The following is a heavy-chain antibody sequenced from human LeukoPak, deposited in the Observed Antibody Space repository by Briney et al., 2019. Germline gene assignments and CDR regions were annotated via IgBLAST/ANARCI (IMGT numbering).Heavy chain of an antibody. CDR3: ARSRLVYCGSTSCSYFDY. CDR2: VNHSGST. CDR1: GGSFSGYY. Sequence: SETLSLTCAVYGGSFSGYYWSWIRQPPGKGLEWIGEVNHSGSTNYNPSLKSRVTISVDTSKNQFSLKLSSVTAADTAVYYCARSRLVYCGSTSCSYFDYWGQGTLVTVSS. D-gene: IGHD2-2*01. V-gene: IGHV4-34*01. J-gene: IGHJ4*02.